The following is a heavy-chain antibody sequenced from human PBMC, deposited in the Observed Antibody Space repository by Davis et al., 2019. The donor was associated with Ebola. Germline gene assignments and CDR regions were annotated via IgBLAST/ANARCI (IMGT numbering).Heavy chain of an antibody. D-gene: IGHD6-13*01. CDR2: IYYSGST. Sequence: SETLSLTCTVSGGSISSYYWSWIRQPPGKGLEWIGYIYYSGSTYYNPSLKSRVTISVATSKNQFSLKLSSVTAADTAVYYCARLPRGSSSWYYYYYGMDVWGQGTTVTVSS. CDR3: ARLPRGSSSWYYYYYGMDV. V-gene: IGHV4-59*04. J-gene: IGHJ6*02. CDR1: GGSISSYY.